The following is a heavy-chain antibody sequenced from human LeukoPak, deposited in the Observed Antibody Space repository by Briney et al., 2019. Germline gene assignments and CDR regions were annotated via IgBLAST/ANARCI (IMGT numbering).Heavy chain of an antibody. Sequence: PGGSLRLSCAASGFTVSSNYMNWVRQAPGRGLEWVSYISSSSSTIYYADSVKGRFTISRDNAKNSLYLQMNSLRAEDTAVYYCARDGTYYYDSSGYSPFDYWGQGTLVTVSS. D-gene: IGHD3-22*01. J-gene: IGHJ4*02. CDR3: ARDGTYYYDSSGYSPFDY. CDR1: GFTVSSNY. CDR2: ISSSSSTI. V-gene: IGHV3-48*01.